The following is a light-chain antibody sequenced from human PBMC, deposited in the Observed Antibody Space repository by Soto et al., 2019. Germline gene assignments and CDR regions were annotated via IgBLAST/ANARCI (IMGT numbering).Light chain of an antibody. CDR3: QQFYYYAHT. V-gene: IGKV1-39*01. CDR1: HTIATY. Sequence: DIQMTQSPSSLSASVGARVTLTCRASHTIATYLNWYQQKAGKVPEVLIYGASTLQVGVPSRFTGSGYGTDFTLTINNVQPEDFSTYYCQQFYYYAHTVGQGTKLEVK. J-gene: IGKJ2*01. CDR2: GAS.